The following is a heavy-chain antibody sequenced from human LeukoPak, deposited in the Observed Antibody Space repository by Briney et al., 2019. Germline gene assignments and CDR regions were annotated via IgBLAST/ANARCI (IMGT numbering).Heavy chain of an antibody. CDR3: AKKVGAYAASTISFDY. D-gene: IGHD1-26*01. CDR2: ISYDGSNK. CDR1: GFPFSNHD. Sequence: GGSLRLSCAASGFPFSNHDMNWVRQAPGKGLEWVALISYDGSNKYYADSVKGRFTISRDNSKNTLYLQMNSLRAEDTAVYYCAKKVGAYAASTISFDYWGQETLVTVSS. V-gene: IGHV3-30*18. J-gene: IGHJ4*02.